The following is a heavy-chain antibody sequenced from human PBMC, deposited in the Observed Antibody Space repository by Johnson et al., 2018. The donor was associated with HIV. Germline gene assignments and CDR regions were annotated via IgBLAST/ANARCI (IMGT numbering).Heavy chain of an antibody. J-gene: IGHJ3*01. CDR2: ISHDGSHK. V-gene: IGHV3-30*03. Sequence: QVPLVESGGGVVQPGRSLRLSCAAPGFTFSSMHWDRMAPGKGLEWVAVISHDGSHKYYADSVKGRFTISSDNTKNSLSLQMNSLRAADTAVYYCAREEVTIFGVAYDAFDFWGQGTMVTVSS. CDR1: GFTFSS. D-gene: IGHD3-3*01. CDR3: AREEVTIFGVAYDAFDF.